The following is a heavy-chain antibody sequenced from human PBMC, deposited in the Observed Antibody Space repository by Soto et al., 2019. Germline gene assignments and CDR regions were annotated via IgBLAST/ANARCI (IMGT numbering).Heavy chain of an antibody. J-gene: IGHJ4*02. CDR3: VRTACVINNCSYRGVR. CDR2: IGFDGTNI. Sequence: QGQLVESGGGVVQPGSSLRLSCLASGFDFKTYGMHWVRQAPGKGLEGVAVIGFDGTNIHYSDSVRGRFSISRDNSENTVSLQMNSLRVEDTALYYCVRTACVINNCSYRGVRWGQGTLVTV. V-gene: IGHV3-33*01. CDR1: GFDFKTYG. D-gene: IGHD1-20*01.